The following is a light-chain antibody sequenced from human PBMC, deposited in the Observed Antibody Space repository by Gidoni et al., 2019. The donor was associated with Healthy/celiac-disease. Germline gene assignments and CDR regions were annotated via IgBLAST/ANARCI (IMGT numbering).Light chain of an antibody. J-gene: IGLJ2*01. CDR3: SSYAGSNNFVV. Sequence: QSVLTQPPSASGSPGQSVTISCTGPSSDVGGYNYVSCYHQHPGKAPKLMIYEVSKRPSGVPDRFSGSKSGNTASLTVSGLQAEDEADYYCSSYAGSNNFVVFGGGTKLTVL. CDR2: EVS. V-gene: IGLV2-8*01. CDR1: SSDVGGYNY.